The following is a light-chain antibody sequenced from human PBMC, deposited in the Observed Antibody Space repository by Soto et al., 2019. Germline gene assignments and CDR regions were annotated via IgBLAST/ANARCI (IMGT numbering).Light chain of an antibody. Sequence: EVTQSPSSLAASLGDRVTITCRASQTIGTYVNWYRQKSGAAPELLIYDASTLQSGVPSRFRGGASGTDFTLTISSLQLDDFATYYCQQSYNTRLTFGQGTKVEIK. V-gene: IGKV1-39*01. CDR3: QQSYNTRLT. CDR1: QTIGTY. CDR2: DAS. J-gene: IGKJ1*01.